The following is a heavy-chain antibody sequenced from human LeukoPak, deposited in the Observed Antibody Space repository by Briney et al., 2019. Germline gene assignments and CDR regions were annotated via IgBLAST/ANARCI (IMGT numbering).Heavy chain of an antibody. D-gene: IGHD6-19*01. Sequence: GGSLRLSCAASGFTFSGYGMHWVRQAPGKGLEWVSFIRYDGSDKYYADSVKGRFTISRDNAKNTLYLQMNSLRAEDTAVYYCARDSRIAVAGTRYYYYYMDVWGKGTTVTVSS. CDR1: GFTFSGYG. V-gene: IGHV3-30*02. CDR3: ARDSRIAVAGTRYYYYYMDV. J-gene: IGHJ6*03. CDR2: IRYDGSDK.